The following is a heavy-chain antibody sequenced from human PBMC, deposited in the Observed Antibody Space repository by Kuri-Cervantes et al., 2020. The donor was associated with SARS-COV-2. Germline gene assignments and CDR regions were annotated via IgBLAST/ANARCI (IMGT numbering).Heavy chain of an antibody. V-gene: IGHV1-69*04. CDR2: IIPTFGIA. CDR1: GGTFSSYA. J-gene: IGHJ6*02. Sequence: SVKVSCKASGGTFSSYAISWVRQAPGQGLEWMGRIIPTFGIANYAQKFQGRVTITADKSTSTAYIELSSLRSEDTAVYYCARVWYYYDSSGPPWYYYYGMDVWGQGTTVTVSS. D-gene: IGHD3-22*01. CDR3: ARVWYYYDSSGPPWYYYYGMDV.